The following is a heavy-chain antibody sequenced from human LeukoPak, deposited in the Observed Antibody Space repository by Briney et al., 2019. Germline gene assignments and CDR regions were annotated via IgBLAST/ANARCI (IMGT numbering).Heavy chain of an antibody. Sequence: GGSLRLSCAASGFTFSTYGMSWVRQAPGKGLEWVSTISGSGGSTYYADSVKGRFSVSRDNSKNMLYLQMNSLRAEDTAVYYCAELGITMIGGVWGKGTTVTISS. D-gene: IGHD3-10*02. CDR3: AELGITMIGGV. J-gene: IGHJ6*04. V-gene: IGHV3-23*01. CDR1: GFTFSTYG. CDR2: ISGSGGST.